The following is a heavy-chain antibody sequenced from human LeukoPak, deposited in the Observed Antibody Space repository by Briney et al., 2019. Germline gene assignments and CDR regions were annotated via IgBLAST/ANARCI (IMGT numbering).Heavy chain of an antibody. V-gene: IGHV3-30*02. CDR2: IRYDGSNK. J-gene: IGHJ4*02. Sequence: GGSLRLSCAASGFTFSSYGMHWVRQAPGKGLEWVAFIRYDGSNKYYADSVKGRFTISRDNSKNTLYLQMNSLRAEDTAVYYCAKDNPYGSGSLDYWGQGTLVTVSS. CDR1: GFTFSSYG. CDR3: AKDNPYGSGSLDY. D-gene: IGHD3-10*01.